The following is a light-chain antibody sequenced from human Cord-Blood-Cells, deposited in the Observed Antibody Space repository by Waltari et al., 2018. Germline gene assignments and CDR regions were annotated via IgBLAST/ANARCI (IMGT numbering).Light chain of an antibody. CDR3: QQSYSTSST. CDR2: AAS. CDR1: QSISSY. V-gene: IGKV1-39*01. Sequence: DIQLTQSPSSLSASVVDRVTITCRASQSISSYLNCYQQKPGKTPKILIYAASSLQSGVPSRFSGSGSGKDFTFSISSLQPEDFATDYWQQSYSTSSTFGQGTRLESK. J-gene: IGKJ5*01.